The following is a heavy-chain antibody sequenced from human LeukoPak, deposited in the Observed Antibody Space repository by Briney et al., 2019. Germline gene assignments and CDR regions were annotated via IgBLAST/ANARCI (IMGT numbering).Heavy chain of an antibody. CDR1: GFTFSNYW. Sequence: GGSLTLSCAASGFTFSNYWMHWVRQAPGKGLVWVSRIKSDGSSTNYADSVKGRFTISRDNAKNTLYLQMNSLRAEDTAVYYCARDRGSDDWFDPWGQGTLVTVSS. J-gene: IGHJ5*02. CDR3: ARDRGSDDWFDP. CDR2: IKSDGSST. V-gene: IGHV3-74*01. D-gene: IGHD6-25*01.